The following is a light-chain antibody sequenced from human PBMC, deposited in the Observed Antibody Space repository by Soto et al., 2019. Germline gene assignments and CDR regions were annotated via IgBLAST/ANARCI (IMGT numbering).Light chain of an antibody. V-gene: IGLV3-21*02. CDR2: DGS. Sequence: SYALTQPPSVSGAPGQTARITCGGNNIGIYSVHWYQQRPGQAPVLVVYDGSDRPSGIPERFSGSNSGNTATLTIGRVEAADEADYYCQVWDNNGGHNYVFGTGTKVTV. J-gene: IGLJ1*01. CDR3: QVWDNNGGHNYV. CDR1: NIGIYS.